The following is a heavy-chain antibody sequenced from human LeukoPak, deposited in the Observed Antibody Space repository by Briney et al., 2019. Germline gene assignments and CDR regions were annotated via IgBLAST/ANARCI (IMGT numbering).Heavy chain of an antibody. J-gene: IGHJ6*02. CDR3: ARDAVIAAAGTIYGMDV. Sequence: PSQTLSLTCTVSGGSISSGGYYWSWIRQHPGKGLEWIGYIYYSGSTYYNPSLKSRVTISVDTSKNQFSLKLSSVTAADTAVYYCARDAVIAAAGTIYGMDVWGQGTTVTVSS. V-gene: IGHV4-31*03. CDR2: IYYSGST. CDR1: GGSISSGGYY. D-gene: IGHD6-13*01.